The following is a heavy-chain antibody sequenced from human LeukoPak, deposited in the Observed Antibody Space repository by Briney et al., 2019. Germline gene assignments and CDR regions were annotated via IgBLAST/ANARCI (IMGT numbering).Heavy chain of an antibody. V-gene: IGHV3-30-3*01. D-gene: IGHD3-22*01. CDR3: ARDLGGYGYYGMDV. Sequence: GGSLRLSCAASGFTLSGFAMHWVRQAPGKGLEWVAVLLHDGSEKYYADSVKGRFTISRDTSKNMVYLQMNSLRAEETAVYYCARDLGGYGYYGMDVWGQGTTVTVSS. CDR2: LLHDGSEK. CDR1: GFTLSGFA. J-gene: IGHJ6*02.